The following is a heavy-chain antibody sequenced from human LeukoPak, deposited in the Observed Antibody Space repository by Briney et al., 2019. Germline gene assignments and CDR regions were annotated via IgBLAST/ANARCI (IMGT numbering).Heavy chain of an antibody. V-gene: IGHV4-34*01. J-gene: IGHJ4*02. CDR1: GGSFSGYY. Sequence: SETLSLTCAVYGGSFSGYYWSWIRQPPGKGLEWIGEINHSGSTNYNPSLKSRVTISVDTSKSQFSLKLSSVTAADTAVYYCARGRRRYYYDSSGHLDYWGQGTLVTVSS. CDR3: ARGRRRYYYDSSGHLDY. CDR2: INHSGST. D-gene: IGHD3-22*01.